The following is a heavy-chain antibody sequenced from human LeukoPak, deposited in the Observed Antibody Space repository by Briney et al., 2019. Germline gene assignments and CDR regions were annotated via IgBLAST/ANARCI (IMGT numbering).Heavy chain of an antibody. D-gene: IGHD1-26*01. J-gene: IGHJ4*02. CDR2: IHTSGST. CDR3: ARENSGSYREFDY. CDR1: GGSISSYY. V-gene: IGHV4-4*07. Sequence: SETLSLTCTVSGGSISSYYWSWIRQPAGKGLEWIGRIHTSGSTNYNASLKSRVSMSVDTSKNQFSLRLSSVTAADTAVFYCARENSGSYREFDYWGQGTLVTVSS.